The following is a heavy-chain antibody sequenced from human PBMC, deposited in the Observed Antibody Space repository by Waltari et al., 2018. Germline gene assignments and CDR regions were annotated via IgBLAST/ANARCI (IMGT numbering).Heavy chain of an antibody. J-gene: IGHJ5*02. Sequence: QVQLVQSGAEVKKPGASVKVSCKASGYTFSGYYFHWVRQAPGQGLEWMGWINPGGGGTNYAQKFRGRVTRTSDTSISTAYMELTRRRSDDTAVYYCAREGYSYDSSGYYYRWFDPWGQGTLVTVSS. CDR3: AREGYSYDSSGYYYRWFDP. D-gene: IGHD3-22*01. CDR2: INPGGGGT. V-gene: IGHV1-2*02. CDR1: GYTFSGYY.